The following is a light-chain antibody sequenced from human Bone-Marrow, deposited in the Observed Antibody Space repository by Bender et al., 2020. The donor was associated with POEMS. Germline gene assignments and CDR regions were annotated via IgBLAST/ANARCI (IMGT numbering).Light chain of an antibody. CDR3: SSWDDSLNGWV. Sequence: TISCSGTSSNFGNNAANWYQHVPGTAPKLLIYSINQRPSGVPDRFSASTSGTSASLAISGLHSDDEADYYCSSWDDSLNGWVFGGGTKLTVL. V-gene: IGLV1-44*01. J-gene: IGLJ3*02. CDR1: SSNFGNNA. CDR2: SIN.